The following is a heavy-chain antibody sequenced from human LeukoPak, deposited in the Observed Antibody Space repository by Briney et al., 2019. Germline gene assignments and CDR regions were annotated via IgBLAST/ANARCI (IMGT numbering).Heavy chain of an antibody. D-gene: IGHD1-14*01. Sequence: SETLSLTCTVSGYSISSGYYWGWIRQPPGKGLEWIGSIYHSGSTYYNPSLKSRVTISVDTSKNQFSLKLSSVTAADTAVYYCARAPKPDNFDYWGQGTLVTVSS. V-gene: IGHV4-38-2*02. J-gene: IGHJ4*02. CDR2: IYHSGST. CDR3: ARAPKPDNFDY. CDR1: GYSISSGYY.